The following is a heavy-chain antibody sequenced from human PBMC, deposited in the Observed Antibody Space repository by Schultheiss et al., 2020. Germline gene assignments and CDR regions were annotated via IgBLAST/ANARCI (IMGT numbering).Heavy chain of an antibody. D-gene: IGHD6-19*01. Sequence: SETLSLTCTVSGGSISSSSYCWGWIRQPPGKGLEWIGSIYYSGSTYYNPSLKSRVTISVDTSKNQFSLKLSSVTAADTAVYYCASYSSGWDPGPIDYWGQGTLVTVSS. CDR3: ASYSSGWDPGPIDY. V-gene: IGHV4-39*01. J-gene: IGHJ4*02. CDR1: GGSISSSSYC. CDR2: IYYSGST.